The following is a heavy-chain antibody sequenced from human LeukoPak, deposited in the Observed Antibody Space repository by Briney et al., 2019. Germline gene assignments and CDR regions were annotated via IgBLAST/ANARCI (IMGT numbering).Heavy chain of an antibody. CDR3: ASSVATAGSAACDM. J-gene: IGHJ3*02. D-gene: IGHD6-13*01. Sequence: PGGSLRLSCGASGFTSRRYYMHGVREAPGKGLVWVSRFRGVGCTISYADSVKGRFTISRDNAQNALYLQMNSLRAEDTAVNYCASSVATAGSAACDMWGQGPMVTVS. CDR1: GFTSRRYY. CDR2: FRGVGCTI. V-gene: IGHV3-74*01.